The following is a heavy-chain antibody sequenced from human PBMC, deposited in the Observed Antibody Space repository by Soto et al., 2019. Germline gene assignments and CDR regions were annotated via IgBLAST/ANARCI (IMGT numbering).Heavy chain of an antibody. Sequence: EVQLVESGGGLVQPGGSLRLSCAASGFTFNTYWMHWVRQAPGKGLVWVSRVKSDGSSTTYADSVKGRFTISRDNAKSTVYLQMNSLRVDDTAVYYCATGSGHYYAYWGQEPWSPSPQ. CDR3: ATGSGHYYAY. J-gene: IGHJ4*01. D-gene: IGHD3-22*01. CDR2: VKSDGSST. CDR1: GFTFNTYW. V-gene: IGHV3-74*01.